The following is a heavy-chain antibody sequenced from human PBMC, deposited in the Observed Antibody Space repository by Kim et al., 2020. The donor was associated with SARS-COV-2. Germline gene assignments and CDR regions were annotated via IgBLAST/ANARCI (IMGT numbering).Heavy chain of an antibody. D-gene: IGHD3-22*01. J-gene: IGHJ3*02. CDR3: ARQAFNYDSSGYQYAFDI. V-gene: IGHV5-51*07. CDR2: IYPGDSDT. CDR1: GYSFTSYW. Sequence: GESLKISCKGSGYSFTSYWIGWVHQMPGKGLEWMGIIYPGDSDTRYSPSFQGQVTISADKSISTAYLQWSSLKASDTAMYYCARQAFNYDSSGYQYAFDIWGQGTMVTVSS.